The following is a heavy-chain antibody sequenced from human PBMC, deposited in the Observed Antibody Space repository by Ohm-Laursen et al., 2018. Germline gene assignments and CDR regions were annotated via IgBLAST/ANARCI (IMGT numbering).Heavy chain of an antibody. CDR2: IDWDDDK. J-gene: IGHJ4*02. D-gene: IGHD1-14*01. CDR3: ARIIAGPDYFDY. V-gene: IGHV2-70*11. Sequence: TQTLTLTRTFSGFSLSTSKMCVNWIRQPPGKALEWLARIDWDDDKYYSTSLKTRLTISKDTSKNQVVLTMTNMDPVDTATYYCARIIAGPDYFDYWGQGTLVTVSS. CDR1: GFSLSTSKMC.